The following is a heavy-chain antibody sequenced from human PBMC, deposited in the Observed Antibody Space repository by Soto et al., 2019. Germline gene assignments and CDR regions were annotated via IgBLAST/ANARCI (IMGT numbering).Heavy chain of an antibody. D-gene: IGHD2-2*01. J-gene: IGHJ4*02. CDR3: ARATYASSTYDLDY. V-gene: IGHV4-30-4*01. CDR2: IYYTGNT. CDR1: GASISGGDYY. Sequence: QVQLQESGPGLVKPSQTLSLTCTVSGASISGGDYYWTWIRQPPGMGLEWIGSIYYTGNTYSNPSLESRLSISVVPSNNQFALRLTSVTAPETAIYSCARATYASSTYDLDYWGQGTLVTVSS.